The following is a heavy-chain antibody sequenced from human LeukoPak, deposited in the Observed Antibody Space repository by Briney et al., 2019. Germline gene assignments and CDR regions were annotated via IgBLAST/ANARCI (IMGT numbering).Heavy chain of an antibody. J-gene: IGHJ4*02. V-gene: IGHV3-21*01. D-gene: IGHD3-9*01. CDR2: ISSSSSYI. CDR1: GFTLSSCN. Sequence: PGGSLRLSCAASGFTLSSCNMNWVRQAPGKGLEWVSSISSSSSYIYYADSVKGRFTISRDNAKNSLYLQMNSLRAEDTAVYYCARDLGYDILTGYYSGNFDYWGQGTLVTVSS. CDR3: ARDLGYDILTGYYSGNFDY.